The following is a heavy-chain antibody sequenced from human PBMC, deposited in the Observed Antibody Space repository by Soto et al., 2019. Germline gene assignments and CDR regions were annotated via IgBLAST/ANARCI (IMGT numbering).Heavy chain of an antibody. V-gene: IGHV4-59*01. J-gene: IGHJ3*02. D-gene: IGHD6-13*01. CDR2: IYYSGST. CDR3: ARRVAAAPMYAFDI. Sequence: QVQLQESGPGLVKPSETLSLTCTVSGGSISTYYWTWIRQPPGKGLEWIGFIYYSGSTNYSPSLKSRVPISLDTSKNQFSLKLNSVTSADTAVYFCARRVAAAPMYAFDIWGQGTMVTVSS. CDR1: GGSISTYY.